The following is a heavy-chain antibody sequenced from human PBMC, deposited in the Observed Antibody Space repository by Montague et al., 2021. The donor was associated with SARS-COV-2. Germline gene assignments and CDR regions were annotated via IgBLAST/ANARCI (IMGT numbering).Heavy chain of an antibody. Sequence: SETLSLTCTVSGGSISSSSYYWGWIRQPPGNCLEWIGSIYYSGSTYYTPSLKSRVTISVDTSKNQFSLKLSSVAAADTAVYYCASPTYYYDSSGSDALDIWGQGTMVTVSS. J-gene: IGHJ3*02. CDR3: ASPTYYYDSSGSDALDI. D-gene: IGHD3-22*01. V-gene: IGHV4-39*01. CDR1: GGSISSSSYY. CDR2: IYYSGST.